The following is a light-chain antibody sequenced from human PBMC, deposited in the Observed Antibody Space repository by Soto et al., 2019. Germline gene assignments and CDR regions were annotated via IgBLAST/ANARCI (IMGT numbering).Light chain of an antibody. CDR1: QSVSSSY. Sequence: DNVLTQSPGTLSLSPGERATLSCRASQSVSSSYLAWYQQKPGQAPRLLIYGASSRATGIPDRFSGSGSGTDFTLTISRLEPEDFAVYYCQQYGSSPFGGGTKVEIK. V-gene: IGKV3-20*01. J-gene: IGKJ4*01. CDR3: QQYGSSP. CDR2: GAS.